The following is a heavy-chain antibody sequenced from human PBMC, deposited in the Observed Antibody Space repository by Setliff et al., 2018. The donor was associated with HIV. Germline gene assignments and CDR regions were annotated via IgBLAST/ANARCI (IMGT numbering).Heavy chain of an antibody. CDR2: TYLGAT. CDR3: VRDHRTWDSSGYITQSFDH. V-gene: IGHV1-18*04. Sequence: ASVKDSCKTSGYTFTSYGMNWIRQAPGQGLEWMGWTYLGATNYAQRFRDRFTVTTDTSTSTAYMELRGLSPDDTALYYCVRDHRTWDSSGYITQSFDHWGQGTLVTVSS. J-gene: IGHJ4*02. CDR1: GYTFTSYG. D-gene: IGHD3-22*01.